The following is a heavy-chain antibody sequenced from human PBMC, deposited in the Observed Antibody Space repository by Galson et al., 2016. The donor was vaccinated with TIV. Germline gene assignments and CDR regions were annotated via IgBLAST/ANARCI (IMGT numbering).Heavy chain of an antibody. J-gene: IGHJ4*02. Sequence: SVKVSCKASGDTFRNYVISWVRQALGQGLEWMGGIIPIHGLANHAQKFQGRVTITADALTSTVYMEVSSLRSEDTAVYYCARDVPCGGDCYFFDFWGQGTRVTVSS. CDR2: IIPIHGLA. D-gene: IGHD2-21*01. CDR1: GDTFRNYV. CDR3: ARDVPCGGDCYFFDF. V-gene: IGHV1-69*10.